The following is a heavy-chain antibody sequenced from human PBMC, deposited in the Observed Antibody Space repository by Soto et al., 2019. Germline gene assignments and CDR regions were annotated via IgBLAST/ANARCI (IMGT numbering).Heavy chain of an antibody. J-gene: IGHJ6*02. CDR3: AKDSQSVSVSAARVYGMDV. CDR2: PSDSGGHT. Sequence: PGGSLRLSCAGSGFTFRSYAMTWVRQAPGKGLEWVSTPSDSGGHTYYADSVKGRFTISRDNPKNTLYLQMNSLRAEDTAVYYCAKDSQSVSVSAARVYGMDVWGQGTTVTVSS. D-gene: IGHD2-2*01. V-gene: IGHV3-23*01. CDR1: GFTFRSYA.